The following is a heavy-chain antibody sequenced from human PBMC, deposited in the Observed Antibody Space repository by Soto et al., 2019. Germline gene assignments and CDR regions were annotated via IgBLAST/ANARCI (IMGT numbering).Heavy chain of an antibody. J-gene: IGHJ6*02. CDR3: ARDRGKGNYYYYGMDV. V-gene: IGHV3-30-3*01. D-gene: IGHD1-1*01. CDR2: ISYDGSNK. Sequence: QVQLVESGGGVVQPGRSLRLSCAASGFTFSSYAMHWVRQAPGKGLEWVAVISYDGSNKYYADSVKGRFTISRDNSKNTLYLQMNSLRAEDTAVYYCARDRGKGNYYYYGMDVWGQGTTVTVSS. CDR1: GFTFSSYA.